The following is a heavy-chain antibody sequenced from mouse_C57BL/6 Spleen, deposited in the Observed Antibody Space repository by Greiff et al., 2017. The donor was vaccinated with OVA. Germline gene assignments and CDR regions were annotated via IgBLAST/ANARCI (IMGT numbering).Heavy chain of an antibody. Sequence: EVKLQESGPELVKPGASVKIPCKASGYTFTDYNMYWVKQSPGKSLEWIGDINPNNGGTISNQKFKGKATLTVDKSSSTAYMELRRLTSEDTAVDYCARPYYYGSSYLAYWGQGTLVTVSA. CDR2: INPNNGGT. J-gene: IGHJ3*01. CDR1: GYTFTDYN. CDR3: ARPYYYGSSYLAY. D-gene: IGHD1-1*01. V-gene: IGHV1-18*01.